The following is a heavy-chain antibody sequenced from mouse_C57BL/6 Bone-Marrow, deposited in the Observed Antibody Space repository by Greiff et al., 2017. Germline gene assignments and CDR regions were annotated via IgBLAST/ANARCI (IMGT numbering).Heavy chain of an antibody. V-gene: IGHV1-4*01. D-gene: IGHD2-4*01. Sequence: VQLQQSGAELARPGASVKMSCKASGYTFTSYTMHWVKQRPGQGLEWIGYINPSSGYTKYNQKFKGKATLTADKSSSPAYMQLSSLTSEDSAVYYCARLYYDYGGFAYWGQGTMVTVSA. CDR1: GYTFTSYT. J-gene: IGHJ3*01. CDR2: INPSSGYT. CDR3: ARLYYDYGGFAY.